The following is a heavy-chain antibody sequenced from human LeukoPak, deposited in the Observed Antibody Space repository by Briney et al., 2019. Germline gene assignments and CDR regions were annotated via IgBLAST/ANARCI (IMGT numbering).Heavy chain of an antibody. CDR3: ARGDYVWGSYRFYYFDY. V-gene: IGHV4-34*01. Sequence: TSSETLSLTCAVYGGSFSGYYWSWIRQPPGKGLEWIGEINHSGSTNYNPSLKSRVTISVDTSKNQFSLKLSSVTAADTAVYYCARGDYVWGSYRFYYFDYWGQGTLVTVSS. CDR1: GGSFSGYY. CDR2: INHSGST. D-gene: IGHD3-16*02. J-gene: IGHJ4*02.